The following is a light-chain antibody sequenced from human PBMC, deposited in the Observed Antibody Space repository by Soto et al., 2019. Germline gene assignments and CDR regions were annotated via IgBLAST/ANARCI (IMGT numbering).Light chain of an antibody. Sequence: EIVMTQSPGTLSVSPGERATLSCRASQSVSINLAWYQQKPGQAPRLLIYDASTRATGIPARFSGSGFGTEFTLTISSLQSKDSAVYYCQQYNNWHPLTFGGGTKVEIK. J-gene: IGKJ4*01. CDR3: QQYNNWHPLT. V-gene: IGKV3D-15*01. CDR1: QSVSIN. CDR2: DAS.